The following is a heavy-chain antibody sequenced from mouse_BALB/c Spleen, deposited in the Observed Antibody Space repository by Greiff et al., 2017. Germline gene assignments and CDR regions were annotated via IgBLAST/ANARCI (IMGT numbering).Heavy chain of an antibody. J-gene: IGHJ3*01. D-gene: IGHD1-1*01. Sequence: VQLQQPGAELVRSGASGKLSCPAPGFNIKDYYMHWVKQRPEQGLEWIGRIDPENGDTEYDPKFQGKATMTADTSSNTAYLQLRSLTTEDAAVYYCKGNYYGSSPAWFAYWGQGTLVTVSA. V-gene: IGHV14-4*02. CDR3: KGNYYGSSPAWFAY. CDR2: IDPENGDT. CDR1: GFNIKDYY.